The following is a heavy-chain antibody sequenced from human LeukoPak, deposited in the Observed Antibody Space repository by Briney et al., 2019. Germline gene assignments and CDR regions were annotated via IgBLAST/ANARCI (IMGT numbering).Heavy chain of an antibody. CDR2: INSGSEII. CDR3: ARNPAGIGDY. D-gene: IGHD1-26*01. J-gene: IGHJ4*02. CDR1: GFTFSTYN. V-gene: IGHV3-48*02. Sequence: PGGSLRLSCAASGFTFSTYNMNCVRQAPGKGLEWVSFINSGSEIIYYADSVKGRFTVSRDNAKNSQYLQMNSLRDEDTAVYYCARNPAGIGDYLGQGSLVTASS.